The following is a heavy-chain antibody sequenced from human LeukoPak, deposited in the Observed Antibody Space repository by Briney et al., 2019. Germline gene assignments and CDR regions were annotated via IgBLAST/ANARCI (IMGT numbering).Heavy chain of an antibody. J-gene: IGHJ4*02. D-gene: IGHD3-22*01. CDR3: ARALYDSSGYCLDY. V-gene: IGHV3-30*04. CDR1: GFTFSSYA. Sequence: TGGSLRLSCAASGFTFSSYAMHWVRQAPGKGLEWVAVISYDGSNKCYADSVKGRFTISRDNSKNTLYLQMNSLRAEDTAVYYCARALYDSSGYCLDYWGQGTLVTVSS. CDR2: ISYDGSNK.